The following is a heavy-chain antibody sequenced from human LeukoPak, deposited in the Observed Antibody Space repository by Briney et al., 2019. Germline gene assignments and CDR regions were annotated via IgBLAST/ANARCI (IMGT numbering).Heavy chain of an antibody. V-gene: IGHV1-69*02. D-gene: IGHD1-26*01. Sequence: ASVKVSCKASGGTFSSYTISWVRQAPGQGLEWMGRIIPILGIANYAQKFQGRVTITADKSTSTAYMELSSLRSEDTAVHYCAQLVGATGTDYWGQGTLVTVSS. CDR3: AQLVGATGTDY. CDR1: GGTFSSYT. CDR2: IIPILGIA. J-gene: IGHJ4*02.